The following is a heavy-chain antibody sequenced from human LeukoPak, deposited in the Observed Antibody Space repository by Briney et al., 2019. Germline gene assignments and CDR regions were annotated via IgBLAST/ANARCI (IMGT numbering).Heavy chain of an antibody. V-gene: IGHV4-34*08. CDR2: INHSGST. CDR3: AIDPSASSSSYYYYYGMDV. CDR1: GGTFSGYY. D-gene: IGHD6-6*01. J-gene: IGHJ6*02. Sequence: PSETLSLTCAVSGGTFSGYYWSWIHQPPGKGLEWVGAINHSGSTNYNPSLMSGVTISVDTSKNENALKLSSVTVADTAVYYCAIDPSASSSSYYYYYGMDVWGQGTTVTVSS.